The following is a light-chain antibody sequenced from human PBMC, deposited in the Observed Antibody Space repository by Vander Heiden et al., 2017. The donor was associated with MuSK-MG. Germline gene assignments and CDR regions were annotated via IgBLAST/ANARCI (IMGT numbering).Light chain of an antibody. CDR3: QQYYSSLAWT. CDR2: WAS. CDR1: QSVLYSSNNKNF. V-gene: IGKV4-1*01. Sequence: DIVMTQSTDSLAVSLGERATINCKSSQSVLYSSNNKNFLAWYQQKPGQPPKLLIYWASTRDSGVPDRFSGSGSVTDFTLTISSLQAEDVAVYYCQQYYSSLAWTFGQGTKVEIK. J-gene: IGKJ1*01.